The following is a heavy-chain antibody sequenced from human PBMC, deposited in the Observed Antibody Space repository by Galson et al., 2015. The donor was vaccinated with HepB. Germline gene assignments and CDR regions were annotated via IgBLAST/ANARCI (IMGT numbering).Heavy chain of an antibody. J-gene: IGHJ6*02. CDR1: GFTFSSYS. V-gene: IGHV3-21*01. CDR3: ARDDDYYGMDV. CDR2: ISSSSSYI. Sequence: SLRLSCAASGFTFSSYSMNWVRQAPGKGLEWVSSISSSSSYIYYADSVKGRFTTSRDNAKNSLYLQMNSLRAEDTAVYYCARDDDYYGMDVWGQGTTVTVSS.